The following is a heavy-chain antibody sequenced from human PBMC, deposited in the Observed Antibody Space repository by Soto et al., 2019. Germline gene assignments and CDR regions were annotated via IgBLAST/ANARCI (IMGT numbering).Heavy chain of an antibody. CDR2: IKSKTDGGTA. V-gene: IGHV3-15*01. CDR3: TTGIYYDILTGYHDVAY. CDR1: GFNLSHPW. D-gene: IGHD3-9*01. Sequence: GGSLRLSCAASGFNLSHPWMTWVRQAAGKGLQWVGRIKSKTDGGTADYAAPVKGRFTISRDDSKNTVYLQMNSLKTEDIAVYYCTTGIYYDILTGYHDVAYWGQGTLVTVSS. J-gene: IGHJ4*02.